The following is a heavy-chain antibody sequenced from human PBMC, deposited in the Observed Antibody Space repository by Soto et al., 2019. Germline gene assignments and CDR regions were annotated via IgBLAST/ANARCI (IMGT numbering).Heavy chain of an antibody. CDR1: GYTFTSYY. D-gene: IGHD3-9*01. CDR2: INPSGGST. V-gene: IGHV1-46*01. CDR3: ATLPLRYFDWSPGYYGMDV. J-gene: IGHJ6*02. Sequence: GASVKVSCKASGYTFTSYYMHWVRQAPGQGLEWMGIINPSGGSTSYAQKFQGRVTMTRDTSTSTVYMELSSLRSEDTAVYYCATLPLRYFDWSPGYYGMDVWGQGTTVTVSS.